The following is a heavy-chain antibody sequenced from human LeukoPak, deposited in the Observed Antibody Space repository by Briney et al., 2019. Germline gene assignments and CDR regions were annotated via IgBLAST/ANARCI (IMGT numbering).Heavy chain of an antibody. D-gene: IGHD2-15*01. Sequence: SETLSLTCTVSGGSISSGSYYWSWIRQPAGKGLEWIGRIYTSGSTNYNPSLKSRVTISVDTSKNQFSLKLSSVTAADTAVYYCARDLGYCSGGSCYYGMDVWGQGTTVTVSS. V-gene: IGHV4-61*02. CDR2: IYTSGST. CDR3: ARDLGYCSGGSCYYGMDV. J-gene: IGHJ6*02. CDR1: GGSISSGSYY.